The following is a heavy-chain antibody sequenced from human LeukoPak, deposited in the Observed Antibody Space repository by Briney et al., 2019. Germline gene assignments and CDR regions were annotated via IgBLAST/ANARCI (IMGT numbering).Heavy chain of an antibody. CDR2: IKQGGSEK. D-gene: IGHD2/OR15-2a*01. J-gene: IGHJ3*02. V-gene: IGHV3-7*03. CDR3: AKDRNNRDLDSLDI. Sequence: GGSLRLSCAASGVTFSSYWMSWVRQAPGKGLECVANIKQGGSEKYYVDSVKGRFTISRDNAKNSLYLQMNSLRAEDTAFYYCAKDRNNRDLDSLDIWGQGTMVTVSS. CDR1: GVTFSSYW.